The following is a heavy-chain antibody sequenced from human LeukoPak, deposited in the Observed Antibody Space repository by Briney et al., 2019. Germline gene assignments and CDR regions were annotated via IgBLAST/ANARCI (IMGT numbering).Heavy chain of an antibody. J-gene: IGHJ4*02. CDR2: IIPIFGTA. Sequence: SVKVSYKPSRGTFSRYAIIWVRQAPGQGLEWMGGIIPIFGTADYAQKFQGRVTITADKSTSTAYMELSSLRSEDTAVYYCASEIGLSGRYYFDYWGQGTLVTVSS. V-gene: IGHV1-69*06. CDR1: RGTFSRYA. D-gene: IGHD3-10*01. CDR3: ASEIGLSGRYYFDY.